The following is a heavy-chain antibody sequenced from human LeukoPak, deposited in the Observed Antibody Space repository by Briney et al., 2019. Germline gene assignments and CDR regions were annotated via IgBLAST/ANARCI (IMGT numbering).Heavy chain of an antibody. CDR2: IYYSGST. J-gene: IGHJ4*02. D-gene: IGHD4-23*01. V-gene: IGHV4-59*11. CDR1: GGSISSHY. CDR3: AREGSVVSPEGYFDY. Sequence: SETLSLTCTVSGGSISSHYWSWIRQPPGKGLEWIGYIYYSGSTNYNPSLKSRVTISVDTSKNQFSLKVTSVTAADTAVYFCAREGSVVSPEGYFDYWGQGILVTVSS.